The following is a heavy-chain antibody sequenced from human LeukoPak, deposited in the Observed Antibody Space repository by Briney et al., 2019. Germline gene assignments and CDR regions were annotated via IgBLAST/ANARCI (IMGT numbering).Heavy chain of an antibody. V-gene: IGHV3-43*01. CDR3: AKESEAAASFDY. J-gene: IGHJ4*02. D-gene: IGHD6-13*01. CDR1: GFTFYDYS. CDR2: ISWDGGST. Sequence: GGSLRLSCAASGFTFYDYSMHWVRQPPGKGLEWVSLISWDGGSTYYADSVRGRFTISRDNSKNSLYLQMNSLRTEDTALYYCAKESEAAASFDYWGPGTLVTVSS.